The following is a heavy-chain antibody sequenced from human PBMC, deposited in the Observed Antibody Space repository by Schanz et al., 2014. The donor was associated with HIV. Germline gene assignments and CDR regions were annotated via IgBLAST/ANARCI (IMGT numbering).Heavy chain of an antibody. CDR2: ISAGVGTA. CDR1: GFTITSYG. CDR3: ANQRYSGTYRPFDY. D-gene: IGHD1-26*01. Sequence: ELQLVESGGGLVQPGGSLRLSCAVSGFTITSYGMSWVRQAPGKGLEWVSTISAGVGTASYADSVKGRFTISRDNSKNTVYLRMSGLRAEDTAVYYCANQRYSGTYRPFDYWGRGTLVTVSS. V-gene: IGHV3-23*04. J-gene: IGHJ4*02.